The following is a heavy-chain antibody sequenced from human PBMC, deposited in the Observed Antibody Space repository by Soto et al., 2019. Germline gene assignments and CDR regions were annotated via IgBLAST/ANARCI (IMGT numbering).Heavy chain of an antibody. J-gene: IGHJ5*02. V-gene: IGHV1-3*01. CDR3: AKDFAYSSSGYSGGLSWFAP. CDR2: INAGNGNT. CDR1: GYTFTSYA. Sequence: ASVKVSCNASGYTFTSYAMHWVRQAPGQRLEWMGWINAGNGNTKYSQKFQGRVTITRDTSASTAYMELSSLRSEDKAVYYCAKDFAYSSSGYSGGLSWFAPWGQGTLVTVSS. D-gene: IGHD6-13*01.